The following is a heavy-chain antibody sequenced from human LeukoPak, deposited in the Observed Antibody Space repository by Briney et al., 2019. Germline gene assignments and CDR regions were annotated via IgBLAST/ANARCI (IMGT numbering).Heavy chain of an antibody. CDR2: ISAYNGNT. CDR1: EYTFTSYA. Sequence: GASVKVSCKTSEYTFTSYAMNWVRQAPGQGLEWMGWISAYNGNTNYAQKLQGRVTMTTDTSTSTAYMELRSLRSDDTAVYYCARFYYDSSGYYVSYYYYMDVWGKGTTVTISS. J-gene: IGHJ6*03. D-gene: IGHD3-22*01. CDR3: ARFYYDSSGYYVSYYYYMDV. V-gene: IGHV1-18*01.